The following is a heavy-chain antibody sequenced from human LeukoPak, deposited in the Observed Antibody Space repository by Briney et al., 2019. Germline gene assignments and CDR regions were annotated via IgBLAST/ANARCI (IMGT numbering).Heavy chain of an antibody. D-gene: IGHD2-21*02. V-gene: IGHV4-59*06. J-gene: IGHJ4*02. CDR1: GGSISSYY. CDR2: IYYSGST. CDR3: AREVVVTPILYYFDY. Sequence: SETLSLTCTVSGGSISSYYWSWIRQHPGKGLEWIGYIYYSGSTYYNPSLKSRVTISVDTSKNQFSLKLSSVTAADTAVYYCAREVVVTPILYYFDYWGQGTLVTVSS.